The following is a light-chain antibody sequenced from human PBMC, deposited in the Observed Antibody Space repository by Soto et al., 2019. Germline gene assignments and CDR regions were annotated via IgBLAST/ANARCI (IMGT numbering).Light chain of an antibody. V-gene: IGKV2D-30*01. CDR3: MQGTHWLGT. Sequence: DDVMTQSPLSLPVTLGQPASISCRSSQSLVYNDGNTYLDWFQQRPGQSPRRLIYEVSNWDSGVPDRFGGSGSGTDFTLTISRVEAEDVGVYYCMQGTHWLGTFGQGTKVEIK. CDR1: QSLVYNDGNTY. J-gene: IGKJ1*01. CDR2: EVS.